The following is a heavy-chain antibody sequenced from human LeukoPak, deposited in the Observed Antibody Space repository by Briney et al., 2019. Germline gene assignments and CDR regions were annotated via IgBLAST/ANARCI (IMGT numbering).Heavy chain of an antibody. CDR1: GGSISSYY. Sequence: PSETLSLTCTVSGGSISSYYWSWIRQPPGKGLEWIGYIYYSGGTNYNPSLKSRVTISVDTSKNQFSLKLSSVTAADTAVYYCARINYDFWSGAPGSFDYWGQGTLVTVSS. D-gene: IGHD3-3*01. V-gene: IGHV4-59*01. CDR2: IYYSGGT. J-gene: IGHJ4*02. CDR3: ARINYDFWSGAPGSFDY.